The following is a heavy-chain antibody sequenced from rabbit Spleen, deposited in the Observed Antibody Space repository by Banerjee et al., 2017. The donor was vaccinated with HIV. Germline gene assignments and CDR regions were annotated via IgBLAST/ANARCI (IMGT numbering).Heavy chain of an antibody. Sequence: QEQLVESGGGLVQPEGSLTLTCTVSGFDLSSYYWMCWVRQAPGKGLEWIACIYGGSGGRTYYARWVKGRFTISRTSSTTVTLQMTSLTVADTATYFCAKYVDVSGEYNLWGPGTLVTVS. CDR3: AKYVDVSGEYNL. CDR2: IYGGSGGRT. J-gene: IGHJ4*01. D-gene: IGHD1-1*01. V-gene: IGHV1S45*01. CDR1: GFDLSSYYW.